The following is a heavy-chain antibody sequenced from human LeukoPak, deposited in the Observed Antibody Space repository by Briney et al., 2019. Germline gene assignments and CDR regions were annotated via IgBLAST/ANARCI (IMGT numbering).Heavy chain of an antibody. CDR1: GYTFTGYY. D-gene: IGHD3-9*01. J-gene: IGHJ4*02. CDR3: ARQTIRPFDY. Sequence: GASVKVSCKTSGYTFTGYYIRWVRQAPGQGLEWMGWINPSNGGKNSAQKFQGRVTMTRDTSISTAYMELSGLTSDDTAIYYCARQTIRPFDYWGQGTLVTVSA. V-gene: IGHV1-2*02. CDR2: INPSNGGK.